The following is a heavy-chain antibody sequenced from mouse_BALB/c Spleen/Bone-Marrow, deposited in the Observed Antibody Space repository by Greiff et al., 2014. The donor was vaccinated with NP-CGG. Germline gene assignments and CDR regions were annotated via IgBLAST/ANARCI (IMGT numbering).Heavy chain of an antibody. J-gene: IGHJ2*01. CDR1: GFSFGDYY. CDR2: ISNGGGST. D-gene: IGHD1-1*01. CDR3: ARLGDYSYFDY. V-gene: IGHV5-12*02. Sequence: EVHLVESGGGLVQPGGSLKLSCATSGFSFGDYYMYWIRQTPEKRLEWVAYISNGGGSTYYPDTVKGRFTISRDNAKNTLYLQMSRLKSEDTAMYYCARLGDYSYFDYWGQGTTLTVSS.